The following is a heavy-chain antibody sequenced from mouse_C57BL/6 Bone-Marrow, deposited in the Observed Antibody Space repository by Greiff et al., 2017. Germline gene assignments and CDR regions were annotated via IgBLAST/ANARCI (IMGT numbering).Heavy chain of an antibody. J-gene: IGHJ2*01. Sequence: QVQLQQPGAELVKPGASVKLSCKASGYTFTSYGISWVKQRTGQGLEWIGEIYPRSGNTYYNEKFKGKATLTADKSSSTAYMELRSLTSEDSAVXFCARSLIPVFDYWGQGTTLTVSS. V-gene: IGHV1-81*01. CDR1: GYTFTSYG. CDR3: ARSLIPVFDY. CDR2: IYPRSGNT.